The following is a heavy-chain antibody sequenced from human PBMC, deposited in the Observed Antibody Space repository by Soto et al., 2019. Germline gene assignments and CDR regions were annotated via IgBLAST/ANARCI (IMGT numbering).Heavy chain of an antibody. D-gene: IGHD1-7*01. J-gene: IGHJ4*02. Sequence: SLRLSCQASGFNFDNYGMHWVRQAPGKGLEWVAVITYDGSFQYYADSVKGRFTISRDNSKNTLSLHLNTLKPEDTVVYHCAKDRVGGTFYTPLAFWGQGTLVTVSS. CDR2: ITYDGSFQ. V-gene: IGHV3-30*18. CDR1: GFNFDNYG. CDR3: AKDRVGGTFYTPLAF.